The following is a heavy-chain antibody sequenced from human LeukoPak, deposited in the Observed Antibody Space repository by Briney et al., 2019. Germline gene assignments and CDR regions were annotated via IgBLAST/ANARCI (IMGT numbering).Heavy chain of an antibody. J-gene: IGHJ4*02. D-gene: IGHD1-26*01. V-gene: IGHV1-18*01. CDR1: GYTFTSYG. Sequence: ASVKVSCKASGYTFTSYGISWVRQAPGQGLEWMGWISAYNGNTNYAQKLQGRVTMTTDTSTSTAYMELRSLRSEDTAVYYCASPIRPLIVGAVFDYWGQGTLVTVSS. CDR3: ASPIRPLIVGAVFDY. CDR2: ISAYNGNT.